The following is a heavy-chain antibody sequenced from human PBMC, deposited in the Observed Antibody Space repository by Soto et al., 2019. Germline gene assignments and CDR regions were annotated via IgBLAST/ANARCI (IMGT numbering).Heavy chain of an antibody. D-gene: IGHD3-10*01. CDR3: AKDNGTGDYFKFGMDV. CDR2: ISGSGGNT. J-gene: IGHJ6*02. Sequence: GGSLRLSCVASEFTFSGHAMSWVRQAPGKGLEWVSTISGSGGNTYYADSVKGRFTISRDNSKNTLHLQVNSLRAGDTAVYYCAKDNGTGDYFKFGMDVWGQGTTVTVSS. V-gene: IGHV3-23*01. CDR1: EFTFSGHA.